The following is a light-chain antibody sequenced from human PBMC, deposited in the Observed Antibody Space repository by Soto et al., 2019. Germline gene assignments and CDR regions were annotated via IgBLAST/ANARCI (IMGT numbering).Light chain of an antibody. Sequence: EIVLTQSPGTLSLSPGERATLFCRASQSVTNNYLAWYQQKPGQAPRLLIFGASDRVTGIPDRFSGGGSGTDFTLTISRLEPEDFAVYYCHQYGNSPSYTFGQGTKLEIK. CDR1: QSVTNNY. CDR2: GAS. CDR3: HQYGNSPSYT. J-gene: IGKJ2*01. V-gene: IGKV3-20*01.